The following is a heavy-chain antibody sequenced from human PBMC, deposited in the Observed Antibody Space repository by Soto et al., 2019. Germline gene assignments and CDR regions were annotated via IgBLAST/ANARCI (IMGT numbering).Heavy chain of an antibody. CDR2: ISTAVGAT. D-gene: IGHD6-13*01. CDR1: GFTFSNHA. CDR3: AKDRTAAARKFDY. V-gene: IGHV3-23*01. Sequence: GGSLRLSCAVSGFTFSNHAMSWVRQAPGKGLEWVSAISTAVGATYYADSVKGRLTISRDDSNNTLFLQMNSLRAEDTAVYYCAKDRTAAARKFDYWGQGTLVTVSS. J-gene: IGHJ4*02.